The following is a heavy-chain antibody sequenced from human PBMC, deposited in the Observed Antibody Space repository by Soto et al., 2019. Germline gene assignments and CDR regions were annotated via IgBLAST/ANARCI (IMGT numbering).Heavy chain of an antibody. Sequence: SETLSLTCTVYGASISNYFWTWIRQPAGKGLDWIGRISISGTTNYNPSLKSRVTMSVDTSNNHFSLNLSSVTAADTAVYYCAREAGPDRWFDPWGQGTLVTVSS. CDR1: GASISNYF. D-gene: IGHD6-19*01. J-gene: IGHJ5*02. CDR2: ISISGTT. CDR3: AREAGPDRWFDP. V-gene: IGHV4-4*07.